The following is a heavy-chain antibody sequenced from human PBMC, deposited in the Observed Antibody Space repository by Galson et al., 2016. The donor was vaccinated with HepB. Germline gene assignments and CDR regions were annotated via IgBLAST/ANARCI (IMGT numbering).Heavy chain of an antibody. CDR2: INPNSGGT. CDR3: ARASLAYSSRGGMDV. CDR1: GYIFTAYY. V-gene: IGHV1-2*05. Sequence: SVKVSCKASGYIFTAYYMHWVRQAPGQGLEWVGRINPNSGGTNYAQKFQGRVTMTRDTSIRTAYMEVSGLRYDDTVVYYCARASLAYSSRGGMDVWGQGTTVTVSS. J-gene: IGHJ6*02. D-gene: IGHD6-13*01.